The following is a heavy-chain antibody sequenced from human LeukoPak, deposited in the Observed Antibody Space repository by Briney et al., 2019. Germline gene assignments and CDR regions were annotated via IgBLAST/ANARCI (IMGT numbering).Heavy chain of an antibody. CDR1: GFTFSSYW. D-gene: IGHD2-2*01. J-gene: IGHJ6*03. Sequence: GGSLRLSCAASGFTFSSYWMSWVRQAPGKGLEWVANIKQDGSEKYYVDSVKGRFTISRDNAKNSLYLQMNSLRAEDTAVYYCARVPGDQPYCSSTSCLYYYYYYMDVWGKGTTVTVSS. CDR2: IKQDGSEK. V-gene: IGHV3-7*01. CDR3: ARVPGDQPYCSSTSCLYYYYYYMDV.